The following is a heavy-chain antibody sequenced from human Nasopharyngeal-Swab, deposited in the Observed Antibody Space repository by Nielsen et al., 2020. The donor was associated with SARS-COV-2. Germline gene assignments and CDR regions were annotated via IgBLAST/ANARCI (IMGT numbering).Heavy chain of an antibody. D-gene: IGHD3-3*01. CDR3: ARGVLRFLLAPSDY. Sequence: SETLTLTCTVSGGSISSYYWSWIRQPPGKGLEWIGEIYHSGSTNYNPSLKSRVTISVDKSKNQFSLKLSSVTAADTAVYYCARGVLRFLLAPSDYWGQGTLVTVSS. V-gene: IGHV4-59*12. J-gene: IGHJ4*02. CDR2: IYHSGST. CDR1: GGSISSYY.